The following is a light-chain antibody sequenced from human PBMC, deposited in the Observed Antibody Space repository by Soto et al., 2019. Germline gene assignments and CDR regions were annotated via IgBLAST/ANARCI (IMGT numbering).Light chain of an antibody. CDR3: QQYYSNPLT. Sequence: DIQMTQSPSSLSASVGDRVTITCRASQSISSYLNWYQQKPGKAPKSLIYAASNLQSGVPSKFSGSGSGTDFTLTISSLQPEDFATYYCQQYYSNPLTFGGGTKVEIK. V-gene: IGKV1-16*02. CDR2: AAS. CDR1: QSISSY. J-gene: IGKJ4*01.